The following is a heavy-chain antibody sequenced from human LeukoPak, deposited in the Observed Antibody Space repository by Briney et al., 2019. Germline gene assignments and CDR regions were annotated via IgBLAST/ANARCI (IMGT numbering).Heavy chain of an antibody. J-gene: IGHJ4*02. D-gene: IGHD1-26*01. CDR1: GYTLTGYY. Sequence: GESLKISCKASGYTLTGYYMHWVRQAPGQGLEWMGWINPNSGGTNYAQKFQGRVTMTRDTSISTAYMELSRLRSDDTAVYYCAREVGAPRWDFDYWGQGTLVTVSS. CDR2: INPNSGGT. CDR3: AREVGAPRWDFDY. V-gene: IGHV1-2*02.